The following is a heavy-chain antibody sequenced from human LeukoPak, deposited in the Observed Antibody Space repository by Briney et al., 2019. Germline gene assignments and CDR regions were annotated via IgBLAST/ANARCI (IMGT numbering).Heavy chain of an antibody. V-gene: IGHV1-2*02. CDR2: INPNSGGT. Sequence: ASVKVSCKASGYTFTGYYMHWVRQAPGQGLEWMGWINPNSGGTNYAQNFQGRVTMTRDTSISTAYMELSRLRSDDTAVYYCARGLYGGNSDYDYWGQGTLVTVSS. J-gene: IGHJ4*02. D-gene: IGHD2-21*02. CDR1: GYTFTGYY. CDR3: ARGLYGGNSDYDY.